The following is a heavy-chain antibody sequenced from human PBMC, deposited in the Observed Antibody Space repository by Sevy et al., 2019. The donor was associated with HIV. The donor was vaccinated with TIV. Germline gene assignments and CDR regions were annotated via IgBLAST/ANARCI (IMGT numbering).Heavy chain of an antibody. CDR1: GYTFTSHG. Sequence: ASVKVSCKASGYTFTSHGISWVRQAPGQGLEWVGWISTYNDDTKYAQKVQGRVTMTTDTSTTTVFMELRSLRSDDTAIYSCARELPPLDYYGSGSYYTSDYWGQGTLVTVSS. CDR2: ISTYNDDT. J-gene: IGHJ4*02. V-gene: IGHV1-18*01. CDR3: ARELPPLDYYGSGSYYTSDY. D-gene: IGHD3-10*01.